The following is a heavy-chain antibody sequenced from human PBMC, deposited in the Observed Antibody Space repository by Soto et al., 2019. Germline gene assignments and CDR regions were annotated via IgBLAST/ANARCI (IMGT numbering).Heavy chain of an antibody. CDR3: ATEGAMVIIGGGGTFNT. J-gene: IGHJ5*02. Sequence: VQLVESGGDLVKPGGSLRLSCAASGFTFSDTYMNWIRQAPGKGLEWLANITPTSGYTQYADSVKGRFTISRDNAKNPLFFQLTSPTAKDPTIYNCATEGAMVIIGGGGTFNTWGQGTVVTVSS. V-gene: IGHV3-11*05. CDR2: ITPTSGYT. CDR1: GFTFSDTY. D-gene: IGHD3-16*01.